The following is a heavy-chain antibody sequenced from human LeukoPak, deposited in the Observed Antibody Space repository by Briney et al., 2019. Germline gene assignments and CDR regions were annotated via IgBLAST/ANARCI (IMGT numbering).Heavy chain of an antibody. D-gene: IGHD5-24*01. V-gene: IGHV1-2*02. CDR1: GYTFTGYY. J-gene: IGHJ4*02. CDR2: INPNNGAT. Sequence: ASVKVSCKASGYTFTGYYMYWVRQAPGQGLEWMGWINPNNGATNYAQKFQGRVTMTRDTSISTAYMELSRLTSDDTAVYYCARRPRDGYNRPDYFDYWGQGTLVTVSS. CDR3: ARRPRDGYNRPDYFDY.